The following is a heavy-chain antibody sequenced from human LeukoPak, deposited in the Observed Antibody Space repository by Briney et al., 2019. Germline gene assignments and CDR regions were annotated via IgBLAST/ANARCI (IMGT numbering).Heavy chain of an antibody. CDR3: AREAVDDYDILTGYSHGDWFDP. J-gene: IGHJ5*02. D-gene: IGHD3-9*01. CDR2: ISSSSSYI. V-gene: IGHV3-21*01. Sequence: GGSLRLSCAASGFTFSSYSMNWGCQAPGEGLEWVSSISSSSSYIYYADSVKGRFTISRDNAKNSLYLQVNSLRAEDTAVYYCAREAVDDYDILTGYSHGDWFDPWGQGTLVTVSS. CDR1: GFTFSSYS.